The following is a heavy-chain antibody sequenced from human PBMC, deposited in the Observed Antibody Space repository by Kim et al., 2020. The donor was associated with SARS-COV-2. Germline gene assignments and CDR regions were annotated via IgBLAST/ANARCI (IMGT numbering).Heavy chain of an antibody. V-gene: IGHV3-48*02. CDR1: GFTFSSYS. D-gene: IGHD4-17*01. J-gene: IGHJ6*02. CDR2: ISSSSSTI. CDR3: ALGAVTTRYYYYGMDV. Sequence: GGSLRLSCAASGFTFSSYSMNWVRQAPGKGLEWVSYISSSSSTIYYADSVKGRFTISRDNAKNSLYLQMNSLRDEDTAVYYCALGAVTTRYYYYGMDVWGQGTTVTVSS.